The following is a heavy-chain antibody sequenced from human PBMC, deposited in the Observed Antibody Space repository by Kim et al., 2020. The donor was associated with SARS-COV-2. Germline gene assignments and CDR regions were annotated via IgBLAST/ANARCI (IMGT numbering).Heavy chain of an antibody. V-gene: IGHV3-20*01. D-gene: IGHD6-13*01. Sequence: TGYADKGKSRFTICRDNAKNSLYLQMNSLRAEDTALYHCARGGAEAGTDYWGQGTLVTVSS. CDR3: ARGGAEAGTDY. J-gene: IGHJ4*02. CDR2: T.